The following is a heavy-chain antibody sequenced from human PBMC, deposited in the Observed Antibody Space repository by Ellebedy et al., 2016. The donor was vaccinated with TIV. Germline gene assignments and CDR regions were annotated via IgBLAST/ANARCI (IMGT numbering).Heavy chain of an antibody. D-gene: IGHD1-26*01. CDR2: ISSSGATI. Sequence: GESLKISCAASGFTFSTYDMNWARQAPGKGLEWVAHISSSGATIYYADSVKGRFTISRDDAKNSLFLQMNSLRAEDTAVYYCARSGEHDTWGQGTLVTVSS. CDR1: GFTFSTYD. V-gene: IGHV3-48*03. J-gene: IGHJ5*02. CDR3: ARSGEHDT.